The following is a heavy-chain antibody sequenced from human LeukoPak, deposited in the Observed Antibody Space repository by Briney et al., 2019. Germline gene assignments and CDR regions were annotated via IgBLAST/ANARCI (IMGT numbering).Heavy chain of an antibody. CDR3: ARDIVVIVATRQYYYGMDV. J-gene: IGHJ6*04. Sequence: PGGSLRLSCAASGFTFSSYSLNWVRQAPGKGLEWVSSISSSSSYIYYADSVKGRFTISRDNAKNSLYLQMNSLRAEDTAVYYCARDIVVIVATRQYYYGMDVWGKGTTVTVSS. V-gene: IGHV3-21*01. CDR2: ISSSSSYI. CDR1: GFTFSSYS. D-gene: IGHD5-12*01.